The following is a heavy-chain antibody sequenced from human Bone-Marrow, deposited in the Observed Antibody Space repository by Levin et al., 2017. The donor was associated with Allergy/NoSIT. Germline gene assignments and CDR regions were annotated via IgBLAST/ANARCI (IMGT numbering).Heavy chain of an antibody. V-gene: IGHV3-21*06. CDR3: ARDYWGYSSALLGF. CDR2: ISASRLST. Sequence: GGSLRLSCTASGFTFTGYTINWVRQAPGKGLEWVSSISASRLSTYYADSVEGRFTISRDNAKNSVFLQMDSLTAEDTGVYYCARDYWGYSSALLGFWGPGTLVSVSS. J-gene: IGHJ4*02. D-gene: IGHD5-18*01. CDR1: GFTFTGYT.